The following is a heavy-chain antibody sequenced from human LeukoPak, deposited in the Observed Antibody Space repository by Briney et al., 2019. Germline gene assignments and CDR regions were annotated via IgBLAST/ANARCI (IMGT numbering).Heavy chain of an antibody. CDR1: GYSISSGYY. CDR3: ARDPDHSSSWYVDYYYMDV. V-gene: IGHV4-38-2*02. CDR2: IYTSGST. Sequence: SETLSLTCSVSGYSISSGYYWGWIRQPPGKGLEWIGRIYTSGSTNYNPSLKSRVTMSVDTSKNQFSLKLSSVTAAYTAVYYCARDPDHSSSWYVDYYYMDVWGKGTTVTISS. J-gene: IGHJ6*03. D-gene: IGHD6-13*01.